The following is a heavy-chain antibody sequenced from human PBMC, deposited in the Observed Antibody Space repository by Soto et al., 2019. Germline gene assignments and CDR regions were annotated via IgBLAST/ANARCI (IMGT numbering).Heavy chain of an antibody. CDR3: ARGPAVDVGPTYFDH. Sequence: QVQLVQSGAEVKKPGSSVKVSCKAIGGAISSYAIIWVRQAPGQGLEWMGGIIPVSGTTTYAQKFQARVTITADESTTSAYMELSSLRSEDTAVYYCARGPAVDVGPTYFDHWGQGTPVTVSP. CDR2: IIPVSGTT. J-gene: IGHJ4*02. D-gene: IGHD1-26*01. CDR1: GGAISSYA. V-gene: IGHV1-69*01.